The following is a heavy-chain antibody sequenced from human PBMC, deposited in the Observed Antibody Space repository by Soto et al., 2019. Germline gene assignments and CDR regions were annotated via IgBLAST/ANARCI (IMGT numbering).Heavy chain of an antibody. CDR1: GGSISSDGNY. CDR3: ARARMVRGIIYYYGMDV. V-gene: IGHV4-31*03. CDR2: IYYSGST. D-gene: IGHD3-10*01. Sequence: QVQLQESGPGLVKSSQTLSLTCTVSGGSISSDGNYWSWIRQHPGKGLEWIGYIYYSGSTYYNPSLKGRVIISVDTSKNQFSLKLNSVTAADTAVYYCARARMVRGIIYYYGMDVWGQGTTVTVSS. J-gene: IGHJ6*02.